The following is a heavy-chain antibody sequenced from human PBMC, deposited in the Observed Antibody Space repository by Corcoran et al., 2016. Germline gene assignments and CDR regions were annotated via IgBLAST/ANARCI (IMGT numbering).Heavy chain of an antibody. CDR2: IYPGDSDT. D-gene: IGHD2-2*01. CDR1: GYSFTSYW. V-gene: IGHV5-51*01. Sequence: EVQLVQSGAEVKKPGESLKISCKGSGYSFTSYWIGWVRQMPGKGLEWMGIIYPGDSDTRYSPSFQGQVTISADKSSSTAYLQWSSLKASDTAMYYGARQVVVVPAAPAFDIWGQGTMVTVSS. CDR3: ARQVVVVPAAPAFDI. J-gene: IGHJ3*02.